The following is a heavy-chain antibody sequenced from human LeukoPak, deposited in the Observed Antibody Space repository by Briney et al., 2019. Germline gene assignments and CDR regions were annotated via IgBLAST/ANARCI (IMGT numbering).Heavy chain of an antibody. CDR3: ARHEAEMATILGNY. CDR2: IYHSGST. D-gene: IGHD5-24*01. J-gene: IGHJ4*02. CDR1: GYSIRSGLY. V-gene: IGHV4-38-2*01. Sequence: SETLSLTCAVSGYSIRSGLYWGWIRQPPGKGLEWVGSIYHSGSTFYNPSLKSLVTISVDTSKNQFDLRLRPLTAADPGVYSCARHEAEMATILGNYWGQGTLVTVSS.